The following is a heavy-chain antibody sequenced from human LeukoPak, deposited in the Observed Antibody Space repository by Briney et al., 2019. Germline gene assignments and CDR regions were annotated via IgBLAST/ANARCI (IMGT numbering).Heavy chain of an antibody. V-gene: IGHV4-34*01. D-gene: IGHD2-21*01. CDR2: INHSGST. CDR1: GGSFSGYY. Sequence: SETLSLTCAVYGGSFSGYYWSWIRQPPGKGLEWIGEINHSGSTNYNPSLKSRVTISVETSKNQFSLKLSSVTAADTAVYYCARNFRVSHYYYMDVWGKGTTVTVSS. CDR3: ARNFRVSHYYYMDV. J-gene: IGHJ6*03.